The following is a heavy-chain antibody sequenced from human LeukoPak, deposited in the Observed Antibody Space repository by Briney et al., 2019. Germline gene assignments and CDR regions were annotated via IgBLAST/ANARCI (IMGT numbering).Heavy chain of an antibody. CDR2: INHSGST. D-gene: IGHD6-13*01. V-gene: IGHV4-34*01. Sequence: SETLSLTCAVYGGSFSGYYWSWIRQPPGKGLEWIGEINHSGSTNYNPSLKSRVTISVDTSKNQSSLKLSSVTAADTAVYYCARVPEQQTHYMDVWGKGTTVTVSS. J-gene: IGHJ6*03. CDR3: ARVPEQQTHYMDV. CDR1: GGSFSGYY.